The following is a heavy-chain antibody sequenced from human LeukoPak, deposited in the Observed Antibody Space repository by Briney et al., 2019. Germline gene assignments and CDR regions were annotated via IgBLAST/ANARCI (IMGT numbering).Heavy chain of an antibody. CDR3: ARGGSADVVVVAATRFDY. Sequence: SETLSLTCTVSGYSISSGYYWGWIRQPPGKGLEWIGSIYHSGSTYYNPSLKSRVTISVDTSKNQFSLKLSSVTAADTAVYYCARGGSADVVVVAATRFDYWGQGTLVTVSS. D-gene: IGHD2-15*01. CDR2: IYHSGST. J-gene: IGHJ4*02. CDR1: GYSISSGYY. V-gene: IGHV4-38-2*02.